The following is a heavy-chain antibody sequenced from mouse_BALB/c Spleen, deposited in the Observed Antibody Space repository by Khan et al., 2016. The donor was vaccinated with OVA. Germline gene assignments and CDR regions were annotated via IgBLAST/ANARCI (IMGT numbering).Heavy chain of an antibody. Sequence: QVQLQQSGAELARPGASVKLSCKASGYTFTDYYINWVKQRTGQGLEWIGEISPGSGDTYYNEKFKGKATLTADKSSSTVYMQLSRLTAEDSAVYFCARRNYFGYTFAYWGQGTLVTVSA. CDR2: ISPGSGDT. CDR1: GYTFTDYY. J-gene: IGHJ3*01. D-gene: IGHD1-2*01. CDR3: ARRNYFGYTFAY. V-gene: IGHV1-77*01.